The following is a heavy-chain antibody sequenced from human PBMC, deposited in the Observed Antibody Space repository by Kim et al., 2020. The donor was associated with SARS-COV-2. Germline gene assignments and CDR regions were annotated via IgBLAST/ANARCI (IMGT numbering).Heavy chain of an antibody. D-gene: IGHD3-9*01. J-gene: IGHJ4*02. Sequence: VKGRFTISRDNSKNTLYLQMNSLRAEDTAVYYCARDPVDILTGSTYYFDYWGQGTLVTVSS. V-gene: IGHV3-30*07. CDR3: ARDPVDILTGSTYYFDY.